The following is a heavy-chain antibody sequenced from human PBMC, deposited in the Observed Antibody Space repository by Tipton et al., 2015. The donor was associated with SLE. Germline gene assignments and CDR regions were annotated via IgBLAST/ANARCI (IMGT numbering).Heavy chain of an antibody. CDR2: IYQSGNT. CDR1: GFSIGSGYY. D-gene: IGHD3-22*01. J-gene: IGHJ4*02. CDR3: ARHDHDDNGYYMHYFDY. V-gene: IGHV4-38-2*01. Sequence: GLVKPSETLSLSCDVSGFSIGSGYYWGWIRQPPGKGLEWIGSIYQSGNTYYNPSLKSRISMSIATFKNQFFLRQNSVTAADTAIYYCARHDHDDNGYYMHYFDYWGQGTLVTVSS.